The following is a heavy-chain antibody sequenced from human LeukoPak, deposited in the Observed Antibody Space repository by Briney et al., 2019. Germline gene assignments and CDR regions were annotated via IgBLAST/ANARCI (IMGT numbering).Heavy chain of an antibody. Sequence: PGGSLRLSCAASGFTFSSHWMHWVRQAPGKGLVWVSRLNSDGSSTSYADSVKGRFTISRDNAKNTLYLQMNSLRAEDTAVYYCARDGYSYGDGTFDYWGQGTLVTVSS. CDR2: LNSDGSST. CDR3: ARDGYSYGDGTFDY. D-gene: IGHD5-18*01. CDR1: GFTFSSHW. J-gene: IGHJ4*02. V-gene: IGHV3-74*01.